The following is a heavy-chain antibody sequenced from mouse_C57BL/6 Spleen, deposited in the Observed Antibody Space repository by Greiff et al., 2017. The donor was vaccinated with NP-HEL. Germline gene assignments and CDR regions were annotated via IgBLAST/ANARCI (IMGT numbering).Heavy chain of an antibody. CDR3: ARTRIYSNYGAMDY. D-gene: IGHD2-5*01. CDR1: GFTFSDYG. V-gene: IGHV5-17*01. CDR2: ISSGSSTI. Sequence: EVMLVESGGGLVKPGGSLKLSCAASGFTFSDYGMHWVRQAPEKGLEWVAYISSGSSTIYYADTVKGRFTISRDNAKNTLFLQMTSLRSEDTAMYYCARTRIYSNYGAMDYWGQGTSVTVSS. J-gene: IGHJ4*01.